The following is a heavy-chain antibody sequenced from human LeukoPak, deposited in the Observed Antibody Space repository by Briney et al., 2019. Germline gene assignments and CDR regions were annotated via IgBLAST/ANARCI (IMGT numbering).Heavy chain of an antibody. D-gene: IGHD6-19*01. CDR1: GFTFNTYG. Sequence: PGGTLRLSCAASGFTFNTYGMSWVCQAPGKGLEWVSAISGSGGSTYYADSVKGRFTISRDNSKNTLYLQMNSLRAEDTAVYYCAKRGWYEELWTDPWGQGTLVTVSS. V-gene: IGHV3-23*01. CDR3: AKRGWYEELWTDP. CDR2: ISGSGGST. J-gene: IGHJ5*02.